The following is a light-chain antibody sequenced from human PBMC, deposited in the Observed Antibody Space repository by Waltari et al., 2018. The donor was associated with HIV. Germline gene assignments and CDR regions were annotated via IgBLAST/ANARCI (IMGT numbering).Light chain of an antibody. V-gene: IGLV2-14*01. Sequence: QSALTQPASASGSPGPSITISCTGTSHHLRNSNSFSWSQHHPGKAPKVIIYEVSNRPSGVSSRFSGSISANTASLTISGLQAEDEADYFCTSYISSSSPVFGGGTKVTVL. J-gene: IGLJ3*02. CDR1: SHHLRNSNS. CDR3: TSYISSSSPV. CDR2: EVS.